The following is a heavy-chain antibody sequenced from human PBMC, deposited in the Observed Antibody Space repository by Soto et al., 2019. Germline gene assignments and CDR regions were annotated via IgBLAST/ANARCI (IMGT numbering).Heavy chain of an antibody. J-gene: IGHJ6*02. CDR2: LHSGGDT. D-gene: IGHD3-10*01. V-gene: IGHV3-53*04. Sequence: ELQRVESGGGLVQPGGSLRLSCAASGSPVSSNYMTWVRQAPGKGLEWVSVLHSGGDTYYANSVKVRFTISRHDSTNTLFLQMNSLTPEDTAVYYCARDGPYYYASRMDVWGQGTTVTVSS. CDR3: ARDGPYYYASRMDV. CDR1: GSPVSSNY.